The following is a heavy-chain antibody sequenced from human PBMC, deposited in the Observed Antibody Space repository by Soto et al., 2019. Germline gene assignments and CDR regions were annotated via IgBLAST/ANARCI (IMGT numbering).Heavy chain of an antibody. J-gene: IGHJ6*02. CDR2: INSDGSST. CDR3: ARGDTMVRGVQPTNRRYYYYGRDV. D-gene: IGHD3-10*01. Sequence: GGSLRLSCAASGFTFSSYWMHWVRQAPGKGLVWVSRINSDGSSTSYADSVKGRFTISRDNAKNTLYLQMNSLRAEDTAVYYCARGDTMVRGVQPTNRRYYYYGRDVWGQGTTVTVSS. CDR1: GFTFSSYW. V-gene: IGHV3-74*01.